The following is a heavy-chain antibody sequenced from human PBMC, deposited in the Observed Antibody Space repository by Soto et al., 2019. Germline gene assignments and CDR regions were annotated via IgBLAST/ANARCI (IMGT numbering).Heavy chain of an antibody. CDR1: GGSISSYY. V-gene: IGHV4-4*07. J-gene: IGHJ5*02. CDR3: ARDSGGYSHNWFDP. Sequence: PSETLSLTCTVSGGSISSYYWSWIRQPAGKGLEWIGRIYTSGSTNYNPSLKSRVTMSVDTSKNQFSLKRSSVTAADTAVYYCARDSGGYSHNWFDPWGQGTLVTVSS. D-gene: IGHD3-22*01. CDR2: IYTSGST.